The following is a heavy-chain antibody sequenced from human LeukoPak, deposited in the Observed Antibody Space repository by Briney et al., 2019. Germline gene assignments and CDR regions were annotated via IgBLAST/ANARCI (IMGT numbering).Heavy chain of an antibody. CDR2: IYYSGST. D-gene: IGHD3-3*01. CDR1: GGSISSGGYY. J-gene: IGHJ5*02. Sequence: SQTLSLTCTVSGGSISSGGYYWSWIRQHPGKGLEWIGYIYYSGSTYYNPSLKSRVTISVDTSKNQFSLKLSSVTAADTAVYYCARGGFYDFWSGYLSYNWFDPWGQGTLVTVSS. V-gene: IGHV4-31*03. CDR3: ARGGFYDFWSGYLSYNWFDP.